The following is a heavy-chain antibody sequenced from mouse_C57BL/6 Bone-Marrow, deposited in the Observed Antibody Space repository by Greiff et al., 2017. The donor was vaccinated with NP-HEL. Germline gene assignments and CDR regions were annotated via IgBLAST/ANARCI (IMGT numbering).Heavy chain of an antibody. CDR3: ARWGSCGSSYVGFAY. CDR1: GYTFTSYW. Sequence: QVQLQQPGAELVRPGSSVKLSCKASGYTFTSYWMDWVKQRPGQGLEWIGNIYPSDSETHYNQKFKDKATLTVDKSSSTAYMQLSSLTSEGSAVYYCARWGSCGSSYVGFAYWGQGTLVTVSA. V-gene: IGHV1-61*01. J-gene: IGHJ3*01. CDR2: IYPSDSET. D-gene: IGHD1-1*01.